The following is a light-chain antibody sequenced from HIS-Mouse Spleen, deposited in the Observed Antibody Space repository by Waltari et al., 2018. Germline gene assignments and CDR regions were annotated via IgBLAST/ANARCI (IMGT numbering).Light chain of an antibody. V-gene: IGLV3-21*03. CDR1: NIGSKS. J-gene: IGLJ2*01. CDR2: DDG. CDR3: QVWDSSSDHVV. Sequence: SYVLTQPPSVSVAPGKTARITCGGNNIGSKSVHWYQQKPGPAPVLVVYDDGDRPSGFPERFSGSNSGNTAPLTISRVEAGDEADYYCQVWDSSSDHVVFGGGTKLTVL.